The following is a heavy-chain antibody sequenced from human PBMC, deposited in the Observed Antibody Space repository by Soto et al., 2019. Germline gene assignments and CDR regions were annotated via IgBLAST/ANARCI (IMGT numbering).Heavy chain of an antibody. CDR2: ISVIGVGR. CDR3: ARRARPDFYYMDV. Sequence: EVQLAESGGGLAQPGGSLRLSCAASGFTLSGYPMDGVPQAPGKGREYVSGISVIGVGRYYPNPVQGRFTISRDNYKNTVYLQMGSLRPEDMAVYYCARRARPDFYYMDVWGKGTTVTVSS. D-gene: IGHD6-6*01. J-gene: IGHJ6*03. V-gene: IGHV3-64*01. CDR1: GFTLSGYP.